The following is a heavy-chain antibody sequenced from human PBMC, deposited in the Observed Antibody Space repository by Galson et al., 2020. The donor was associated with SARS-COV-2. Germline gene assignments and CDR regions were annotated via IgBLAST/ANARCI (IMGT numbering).Heavy chain of an antibody. CDR2: IYPAHSDT. J-gene: IGHJ6*02. Sequence: GESLKISCKGSGYSFTTYWIGWVRQMPGKGLEWMGIIYPAHSDTRYSPSFQGQVTISADKSISTAYLQWSSLQASDTAMYYCARHETEMATLTYYYYGMDVWGQGTTVTVSS. D-gene: IGHD5-12*01. CDR1: GYSFTTYW. CDR3: ARHETEMATLTYYYYGMDV. V-gene: IGHV5-51*01.